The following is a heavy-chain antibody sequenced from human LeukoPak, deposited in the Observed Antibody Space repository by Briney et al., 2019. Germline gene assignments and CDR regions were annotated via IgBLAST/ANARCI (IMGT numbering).Heavy chain of an antibody. Sequence: SETLSLTCTVSGGSISSGSYYWSWIRQPAGKGLEWIGRIYTSGSTNYNPSLKSRVTISVDTSKNQFPLKLSSVTAADTAVYYCARGKYYYDSSGSYYFDCWGQGTLVTVSS. V-gene: IGHV4-61*02. CDR2: IYTSGST. CDR3: ARGKYYYDSSGSYYFDC. CDR1: GGSISSGSYY. J-gene: IGHJ4*02. D-gene: IGHD3-22*01.